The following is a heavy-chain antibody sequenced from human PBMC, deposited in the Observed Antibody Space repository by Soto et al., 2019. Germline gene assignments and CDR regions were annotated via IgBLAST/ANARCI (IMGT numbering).Heavy chain of an antibody. J-gene: IGHJ4*02. Sequence: GASVKVSCKASGGTFSSYAISWVRQAPGQGLEWMGGIIPIFGTANYAQKFQGRVTITADESTSTAYMELSSLRSEDTAVYYCAREPSHIAVAGTWGQGTLVTVSS. V-gene: IGHV1-69*13. CDR2: IIPIFGTA. CDR3: AREPSHIAVAGT. CDR1: GGTFSSYA. D-gene: IGHD6-19*01.